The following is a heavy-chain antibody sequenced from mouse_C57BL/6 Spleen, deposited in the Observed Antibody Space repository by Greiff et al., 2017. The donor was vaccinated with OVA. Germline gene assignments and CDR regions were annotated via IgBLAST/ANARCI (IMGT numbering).Heavy chain of an antibody. CDR3: ARTFITTVVDWYLDV. Sequence: VQLQQSGAELVRPGASVKLSCKASGYTFTDYYINWVKQRPGQGLEWIARIYPGSGNTYYNEKFKGKATLTAEKSSSTAYMQLSSLTSEDSAVYFCARTFITTVVDWYLDVWGTGTTVTVSS. D-gene: IGHD1-1*01. CDR2: IYPGSGNT. CDR1: GYTFTDYY. J-gene: IGHJ1*03. V-gene: IGHV1-76*01.